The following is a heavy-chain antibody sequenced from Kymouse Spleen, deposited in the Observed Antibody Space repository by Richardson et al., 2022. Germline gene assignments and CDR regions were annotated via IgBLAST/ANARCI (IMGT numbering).Heavy chain of an antibody. CDR1: GFTFSSYA. V-gene: IGHV3-23*04. Sequence: EVQLVESGGGLVQPGGSLRLSCAASGFTFSSYAMSWVRQAPGKGLEWVSAISGSGGSTYYADSVKGRFTISRDNSKNTLYLQMNSLRAEDTAVYYCAKDVLRFLEWLPSFDYWGQGTLVTVSS. CDR3: AKDVLRFLEWLPSFDY. J-gene: IGHJ4*02. CDR2: ISGSGGST. D-gene: IGHD3-3*01.